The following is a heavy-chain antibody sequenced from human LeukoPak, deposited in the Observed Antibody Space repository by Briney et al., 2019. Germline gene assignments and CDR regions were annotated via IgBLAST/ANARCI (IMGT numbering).Heavy chain of an antibody. D-gene: IGHD3-22*01. V-gene: IGHV3-9*01. CDR1: GFTFDDYA. Sequence: GRSLRLSCAASGFTFDDYAMHWVRQAPGKGLEWVSGISWNSGSIGYADSVKGRFTISRDNSKNTLYLQMNSLRAEDTAVYYCAKDGVDGHYYDSSGHNWFDPWGQGTLVTVSS. CDR2: ISWNSGSI. CDR3: AKDGVDGHYYDSSGHNWFDP. J-gene: IGHJ5*02.